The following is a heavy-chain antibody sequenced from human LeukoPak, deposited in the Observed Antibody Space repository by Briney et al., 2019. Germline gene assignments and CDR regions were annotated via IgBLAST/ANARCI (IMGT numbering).Heavy chain of an antibody. Sequence: ASVKVSCKASGYTFTGYYMHWVRQAPGQGLEWMGWINPNSGGTNYAQKFQGRVTMTRDTSISTAYMELSRLRSDDTAVYYCARVSRITIFGVVTNGDFGYWGQGTLVTVSS. CDR1: GYTFTGYY. CDR3: ARVSRITIFGVVTNGDFGY. CDR2: INPNSGGT. V-gene: IGHV1-2*02. J-gene: IGHJ4*02. D-gene: IGHD3-3*01.